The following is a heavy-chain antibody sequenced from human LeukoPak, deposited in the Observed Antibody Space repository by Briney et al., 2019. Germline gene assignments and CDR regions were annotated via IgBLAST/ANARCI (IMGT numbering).Heavy chain of an antibody. CDR1: GFTFNSYA. D-gene: IGHD5-24*01. CDR2: ISGSGRGGST. Sequence: GGSLRLSCAASGFTFNSYAMSWVRQAPGKGLEWVSGISGSGRGGSTYYADSVKGRFTISRDNSKNTLYLQMNSLRAEDTAIYYCARSGYNRFDDWGQGTLVTVSS. CDR3: ARSGYNRFDD. J-gene: IGHJ4*02. V-gene: IGHV3-23*01.